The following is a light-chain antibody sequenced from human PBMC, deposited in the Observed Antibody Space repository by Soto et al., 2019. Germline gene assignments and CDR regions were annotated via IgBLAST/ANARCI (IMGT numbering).Light chain of an antibody. V-gene: IGKV3-15*01. Sequence: EIVMTQSPATLSVSPGERATLSCRASQSVSSNLAWYPQKPGQAPRLLIYGASTRANGIPARFSGSVSGTEFTLTISRLQSEDFAVYYCQQYNNWPPWTFGQGTKVEIK. J-gene: IGKJ1*01. CDR2: GAS. CDR3: QQYNNWPPWT. CDR1: QSVSSN.